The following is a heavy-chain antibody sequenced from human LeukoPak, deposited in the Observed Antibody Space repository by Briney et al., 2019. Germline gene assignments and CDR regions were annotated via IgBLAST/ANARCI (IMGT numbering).Heavy chain of an antibody. CDR2: IYYSGST. D-gene: IGHD5-12*01. CDR1: GGSISSYY. Sequence: SETLSLTCTVSGGSISSYYWSWIRQPPGKGLEWIGYIYYSGSTNYNPSLKSRVTISVDTSKNQFSLKLSSVTAADTAVYYCARAGGYHFKSSGPETIDYWGQGTLVAVSS. V-gene: IGHV4-59*12. CDR3: ARAGGYHFKSSGPETIDY. J-gene: IGHJ4*02.